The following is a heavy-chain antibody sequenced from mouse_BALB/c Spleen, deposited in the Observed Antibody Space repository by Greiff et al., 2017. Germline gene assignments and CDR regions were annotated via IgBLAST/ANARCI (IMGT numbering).Heavy chain of an antibody. CDR2: IYPGDGDT. D-gene: IGHD2-1*01. V-gene: IGHV1-82*01. CDR1: GYAFSSSW. CDR3: ARQGGNYERVWFAY. J-gene: IGHJ3*01. Sequence: QVQLQQSGPELVKPGASVKISCKASGYAFSSSWMNWVKQRPGQGLEWIGRIYPGDGDTNYNGKFKGKATLTADKSSSTAYMQLSSLTSVDSAVYFCARQGGNYERVWFAYWGQGTLVTVSA.